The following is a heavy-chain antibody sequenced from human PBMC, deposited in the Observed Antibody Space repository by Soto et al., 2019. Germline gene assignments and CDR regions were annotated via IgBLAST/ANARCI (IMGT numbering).Heavy chain of an antibody. CDR3: ARAAKGGCRSTSCYSDNNWFDP. CDR1: GDSVSSNSAA. V-gene: IGHV6-1*01. J-gene: IGHJ5*02. Sequence: SQTLSLTCAISGDSVSSNSAAWNWIRQSPSRGLEWLGRTYYRSKWYNDYAVSVKSRITINPDTSKNQFSLQLNSVTPEDTAVYYCARAAKGGCRSTSCYSDNNWFDPSGQGTLVTVSS. CDR2: TYYRSKWYN. D-gene: IGHD2-2*01.